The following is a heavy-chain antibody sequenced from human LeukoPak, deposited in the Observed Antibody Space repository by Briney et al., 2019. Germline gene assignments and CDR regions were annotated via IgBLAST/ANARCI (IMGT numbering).Heavy chain of an antibody. CDR3: ARELGGTKTGGFDI. CDR1: AFRSSYHD. Sequence: GGSLTLSCAASAFRSSYHDMHWVRQAPGKGLEFVSSIVAAGAHTFYADSVKGRFTISRDNFQSTMYLQMEGLRPEDSAVYYCARELGGTKTGGFDIWGQGTVVTVSS. CDR2: IVAAGAHT. D-gene: IGHD1-14*01. J-gene: IGHJ3*02. V-gene: IGHV3-64*02.